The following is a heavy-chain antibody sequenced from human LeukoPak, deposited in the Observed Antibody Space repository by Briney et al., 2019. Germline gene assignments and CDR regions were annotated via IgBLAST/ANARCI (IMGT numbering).Heavy chain of an antibody. V-gene: IGHV4-59*01. D-gene: IGHD4-17*01. CDR3: ARLTTVTPRTAFDI. J-gene: IGHJ3*02. CDR1: GGSISIYY. Sequence: SETLSLTCTVSGGSISIYYWSWIRQPPGKGLGWIGYIYYSGNTNYNPSLKSRVTISVDTSKNQFSLTLSSVTAADTAVYYCARLTTVTPRTAFDIWGQGTLVTVSS. CDR2: IYYSGNT.